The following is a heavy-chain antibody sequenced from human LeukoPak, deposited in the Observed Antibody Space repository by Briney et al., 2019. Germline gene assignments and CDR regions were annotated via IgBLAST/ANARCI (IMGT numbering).Heavy chain of an antibody. Sequence: GASVKVSCKVSGYTLTELSMHGVRQAPGKGLEWMGGFDPEDGETIYAQKFQGRVTMTEDTSTDTAYMELSSLRSEDTAVYYCARGITFGGVIVNVFDIWGQGTMVTVSS. CDR1: GYTLTELS. D-gene: IGHD3-16*02. J-gene: IGHJ3*02. CDR3: ARGITFGGVIVNVFDI. CDR2: FDPEDGET. V-gene: IGHV1-24*01.